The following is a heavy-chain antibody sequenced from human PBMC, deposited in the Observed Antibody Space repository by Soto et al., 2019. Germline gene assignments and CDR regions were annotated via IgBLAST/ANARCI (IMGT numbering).Heavy chain of an antibody. Sequence: ASVKVSCKASGYTFTSYGISWVRQAPGQGLEWMGWISAYNGNTNYAQKLQGRVTMTTDTSTSTAYMELRSLRSDDTAVYYCARDFQQWLFLKFGYFYYWGQGTLVTVSS. J-gene: IGHJ4*02. V-gene: IGHV1-18*01. CDR2: ISAYNGNT. D-gene: IGHD6-19*01. CDR1: GYTFTSYG. CDR3: ARDFQQWLFLKFGYFYY.